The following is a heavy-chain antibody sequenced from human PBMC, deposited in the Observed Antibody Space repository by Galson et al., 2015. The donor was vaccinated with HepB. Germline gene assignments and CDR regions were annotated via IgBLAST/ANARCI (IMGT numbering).Heavy chain of an antibody. Sequence: SVKVSCKASGYTFTSYYMHWVRQAPGQGLEWMGIINPSGGSTNYAQKLQGRVTMTTDTSTSTAYMELSSLRSEDTAVYYCASWDSCGGDCYTIDYWGQGTLVTVSS. CDR3: ASWDSCGGDCYTIDY. V-gene: IGHV1-46*01. D-gene: IGHD2-21*02. CDR1: GYTFTSYY. J-gene: IGHJ4*02. CDR2: INPSGGST.